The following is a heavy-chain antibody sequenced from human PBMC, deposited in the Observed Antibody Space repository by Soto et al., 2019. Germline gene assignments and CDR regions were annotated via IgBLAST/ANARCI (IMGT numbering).Heavy chain of an antibody. CDR1: GYSFTNYW. J-gene: IGHJ4*02. V-gene: IGHV5-51*01. CDR2: IYPGDSDT. Sequence: PGESLKISCKASGYSFTNYWIGWVRQMPGKGLEWMGIIYPGDSDTRYSPSFQGQVTISADKSISTAYLQWSSLKASDTAVYYCARFSDTAMVINYWGQGTLVTVSS. CDR3: ARFSDTAMVINY. D-gene: IGHD5-18*01.